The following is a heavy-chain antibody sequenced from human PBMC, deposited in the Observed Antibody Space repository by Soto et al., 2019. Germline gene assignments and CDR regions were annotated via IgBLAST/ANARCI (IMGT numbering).Heavy chain of an antibody. Sequence: HPGGSLRLSCAASGFTFSTFAMGWVRQPPGRGLEWLSLISGGGDRTYYANSVKGRFTVSRDNSENTLYLQMNSLRAEDTAVYYCATQDFRGTTGTTWGQGTLVTVSS. V-gene: IGHV3-23*01. D-gene: IGHD1-1*01. CDR3: ATQDFRGTTGTT. CDR1: GFTFSTFA. J-gene: IGHJ4*02. CDR2: ISGGGDRT.